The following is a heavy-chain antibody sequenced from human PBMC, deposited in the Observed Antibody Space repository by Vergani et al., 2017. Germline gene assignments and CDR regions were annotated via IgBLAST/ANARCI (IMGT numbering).Heavy chain of an antibody. D-gene: IGHD6-19*01. J-gene: IGHJ4*02. CDR1: GFTFSSYG. CDR2: IWYDGSNQ. CDR3: ARESAVAGTEY. Sequence: QVQLVESGGDVVQPGRSLRLSCAASGFTFSSYGMNWVRQAPGKGLEWGAVIWYDGSNQDYADSVKGRFTISRDNSKNTLYLQMNSLRAEDTAVYYCARESAVAGTEYWGQGTLVTVSS. V-gene: IGHV3-33*01.